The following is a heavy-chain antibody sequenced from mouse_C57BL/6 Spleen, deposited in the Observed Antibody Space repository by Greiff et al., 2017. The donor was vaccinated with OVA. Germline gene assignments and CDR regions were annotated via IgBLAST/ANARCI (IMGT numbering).Heavy chain of an antibody. D-gene: IGHD1-1*01. V-gene: IGHV5-17*01. Sequence: EVKLMESGGGLVKPGGSLKLSCAASGFTFSDYGMHWVRQAPEKGLEWVAYISSGSSTIYYADTVKGRFTISRDNAKNTLFLQMTSLRSEDTAMYYCARETYYGSSNWYFDVWGTGTTVTVSS. CDR2: ISSGSSTI. J-gene: IGHJ1*03. CDR3: ARETYYGSSNWYFDV. CDR1: GFTFSDYG.